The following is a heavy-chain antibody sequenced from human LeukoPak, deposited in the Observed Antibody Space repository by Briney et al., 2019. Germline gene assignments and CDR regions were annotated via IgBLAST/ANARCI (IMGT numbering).Heavy chain of an antibody. CDR1: GFPFSDYA. J-gene: IGHJ4*02. Sequence: GGSPRLSCAASGFPFSDYAMTWVRQTPGKGLEWVSVISGGGDSADYADSMKGRFTISRDNSKNTLYLQMYSLRAEDTALYYCAKLGCTGTICYANYWGQGTLVTVSS. CDR2: ISGGGDSA. D-gene: IGHD2-2*01. CDR3: AKLGCTGTICYANY. V-gene: IGHV3-23*01.